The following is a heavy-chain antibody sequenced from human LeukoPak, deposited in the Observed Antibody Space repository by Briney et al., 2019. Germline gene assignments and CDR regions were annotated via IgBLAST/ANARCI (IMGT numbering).Heavy chain of an antibody. CDR2: INPNSGGT. V-gene: IGHV1-2*04. Sequence: GASVKVSCKASGYTFTGYYMHWVRQVPGQGLEWMGWINPNSGGTNYAQKFQGWVTMTRDTSISTAYMELSRLRSDDTAVYYCARDSDYGDVNFDYWGQGTLVTVSS. CDR1: GYTFTGYY. D-gene: IGHD4-17*01. J-gene: IGHJ4*02. CDR3: ARDSDYGDVNFDY.